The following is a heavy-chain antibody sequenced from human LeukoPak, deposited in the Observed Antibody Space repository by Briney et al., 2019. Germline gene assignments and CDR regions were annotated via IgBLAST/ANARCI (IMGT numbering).Heavy chain of an antibody. V-gene: IGHV4-59*08. CDR1: GASISSYY. Sequence: KPSETLSLTCTVSGASISSYYWSWTRQPPGQGLEWIGYIYYTGTTNYNPSLRSRVTISLDTSKNQFSLRLTSVTAADAAIYYCAADHPVYFNFWGQGTLVTVSS. CDR2: IYYTGTT. CDR3: AADHPVYFNF. J-gene: IGHJ4*02.